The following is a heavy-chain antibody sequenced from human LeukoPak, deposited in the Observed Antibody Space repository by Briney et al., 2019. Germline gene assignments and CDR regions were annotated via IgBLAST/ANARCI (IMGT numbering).Heavy chain of an antibody. CDR3: ATQAYSSGWYSAAY. CDR2: IYDSETT. V-gene: IGHV4-59*08. Sequence: SETLSLTCTVSGGSFSSSYWSWIRQPPGKGLEWIASIYDSETTKYNPSLRSRATISSDTSKNQFSLKLSSVTAADTAVYYFATQAYSSGWYSAAYWGQGTLVTVSS. D-gene: IGHD6-19*01. J-gene: IGHJ4*02. CDR1: GGSFSSSY.